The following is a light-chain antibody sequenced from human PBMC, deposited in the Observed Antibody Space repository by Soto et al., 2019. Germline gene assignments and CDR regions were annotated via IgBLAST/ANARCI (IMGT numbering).Light chain of an antibody. J-gene: IGLJ1*01. CDR3: CSFPGSSSYV. Sequence: QSALTRPRAVSASPGQSVTISCTGTSSDVGRYDYVSWYQQHPGKAPKLIVYDVTERPSGVPDRFSGSKSGTTASLIISVLQAEAEADYSCCSFPGSSSYVFGTGTKATVL. V-gene: IGLV2-11*01. CDR2: DVT. CDR1: SSDVGRYDY.